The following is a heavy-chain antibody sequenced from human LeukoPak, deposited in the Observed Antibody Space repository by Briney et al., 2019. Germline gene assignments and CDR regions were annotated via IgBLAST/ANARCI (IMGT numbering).Heavy chain of an antibody. CDR3: ARDGCSGGSRYSIDY. Sequence: GGSLRLSCAASGFTFSSYSMNWVRQAPGKGLEWVSSISSSSSYIYYADSVKGRFTISRDNAKNSLYLQMNSLRAEDTAVYYCARDGCSGGSRYSIDYWGQGTLVTVSS. V-gene: IGHV3-21*01. CDR2: ISSSSSYI. D-gene: IGHD2-15*01. J-gene: IGHJ4*02. CDR1: GFTFSSYS.